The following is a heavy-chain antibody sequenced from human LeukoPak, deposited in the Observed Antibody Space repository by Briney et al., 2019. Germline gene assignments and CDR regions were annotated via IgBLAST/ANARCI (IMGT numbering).Heavy chain of an antibody. J-gene: IGHJ5*02. CDR2: INHSGST. CDR3: AREGFDP. CDR1: GDPISRYY. Sequence: SETLSLTCTVSGDPISRYYWSWIRQPPGKGLEWIGEINHSGSTNYNPSLKSRVTISVDTSKNQFSLKLSSVSAADTAVYYCAREGFDPWGQGTLVTVSS. V-gene: IGHV4-34*01.